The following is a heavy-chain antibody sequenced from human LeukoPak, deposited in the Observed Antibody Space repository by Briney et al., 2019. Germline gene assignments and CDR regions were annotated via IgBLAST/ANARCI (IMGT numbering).Heavy chain of an antibody. D-gene: IGHD3-10*01. J-gene: IGHJ4*02. CDR2: IYYSGST. CDR3: ASMVRGVSIDY. Sequence: SSQTLSLTCTVSGASISSYYWSWIRQPPGKVLEWIGSIYYSGSTYYNPSLKSRVTISVDTSKNQFSLKLSSVTAADTAVYYCASMVRGVSIDYWGQGTLVTVSS. CDR1: GASISSYY. V-gene: IGHV4-39*01.